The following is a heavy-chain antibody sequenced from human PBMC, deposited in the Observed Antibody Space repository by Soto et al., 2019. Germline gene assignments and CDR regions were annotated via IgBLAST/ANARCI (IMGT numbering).Heavy chain of an antibody. V-gene: IGHV3-30*18. J-gene: IGHJ6*02. CDR1: GFTFSSYG. CDR2: ISYDGSNK. D-gene: IGHD6-19*01. Sequence: QVQLVESGGGVVQPGRSLRLSCAASGFTFSSYGMHWVRQAPGKGLEWVAVISYDGSNKYYADSVKGRFTISRDNSKNXXYLQMNSLRAEDTAVYYCAKTLAVADYYYYYGMDVWGQGTTVTVSS. CDR3: AKTLAVADYYYYYGMDV.